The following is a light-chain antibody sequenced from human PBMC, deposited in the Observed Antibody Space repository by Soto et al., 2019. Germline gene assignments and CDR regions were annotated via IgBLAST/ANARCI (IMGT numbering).Light chain of an antibody. V-gene: IGKV1-5*03. J-gene: IGKJ1*01. CDR1: QTISSW. CDR3: QHYNSYSQA. Sequence: DIQMTQSPSTLSGSVGDRVTITCRASQTISSWLAWYQQKPGKAPKLLIYKASTLKSGVPSRFSGSGSGTEFTLTIRSLQPDDFATYYCQHYNSYSQALGQGTKVDLK. CDR2: KAS.